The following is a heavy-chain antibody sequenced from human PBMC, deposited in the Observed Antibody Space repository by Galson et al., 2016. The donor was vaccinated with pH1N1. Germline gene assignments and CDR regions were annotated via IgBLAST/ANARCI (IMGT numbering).Heavy chain of an antibody. CDR2: IYPGDSDT. Sequence: QSGAEVKKPGESLKISCKGSGYTFSSYWIAWVRQMPGKGLEWLGIIYPGDSDTRYRPTFQGPVTMSADKSISTVYRQWSSLKASDSARYYCARRTLLDMDVWGQGTTVIVSS. CDR1: GYTFSSYW. J-gene: IGHJ6*02. V-gene: IGHV5-51*01. CDR3: ARRTLLDMDV.